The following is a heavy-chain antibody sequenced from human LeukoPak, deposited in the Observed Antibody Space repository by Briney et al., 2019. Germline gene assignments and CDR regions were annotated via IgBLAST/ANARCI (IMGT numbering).Heavy chain of an antibody. CDR1: GFTFSSYG. Sequence: GRSLRLSCAASGFTFSSYGMHWVRQAPGKGLEWVAVIWYDGSNKYYADSVKGRFTISRDNSKNTLYLQMNSLRAEDTAVYYCARGGHYDILTGYYLDYWGQGTLVTVSS. D-gene: IGHD3-9*01. CDR2: IWYDGSNK. J-gene: IGHJ4*02. V-gene: IGHV3-33*01. CDR3: ARGGHYDILTGYYLDY.